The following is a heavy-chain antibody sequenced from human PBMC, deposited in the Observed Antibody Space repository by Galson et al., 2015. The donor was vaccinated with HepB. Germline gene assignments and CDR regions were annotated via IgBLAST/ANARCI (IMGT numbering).Heavy chain of an antibody. J-gene: IGHJ6*02. Sequence: SAVWNWIRQSPSRGLEWLGRTYFRSKWHNDYGISVKSRISINADTSENQFSLHLRSVTPEDTAVYYCAYGSDVWGQGTTVIVSS. CDR2: TYFRSKWHN. CDR3: AYGSDV. V-gene: IGHV6-1*01. CDR1: SAV.